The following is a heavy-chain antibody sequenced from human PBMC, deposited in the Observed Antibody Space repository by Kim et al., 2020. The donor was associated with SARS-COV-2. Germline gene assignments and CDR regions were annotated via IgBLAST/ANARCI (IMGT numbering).Heavy chain of an antibody. CDR3: ARDGDNLVRGVVDY. Sequence: GGSLRLSCAASGFTFSSYGLHWVRQAPGKGLEWVAVIWYDGSNKYYADSVKGRFTISRDISKKTVYLQMNSLGAEDTAVYYCARDGDNLVRGVVDYWGQGTLVTVSS. CDR1: GFTFSSYG. V-gene: IGHV3-33*01. D-gene: IGHD3-10*01. J-gene: IGHJ4*02. CDR2: IWYDGSNK.